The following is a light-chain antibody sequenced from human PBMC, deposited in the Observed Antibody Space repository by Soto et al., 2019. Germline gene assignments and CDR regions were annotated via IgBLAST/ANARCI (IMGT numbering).Light chain of an antibody. J-gene: IGKJ4*01. CDR1: QGISSY. CDR2: AAS. Sequence: IQLTQSPSSLSASVGDRVTITCRASQGISSYLAWYQQKPGKAPKLLIYAASTLQSGVPSRFSGSGSGTDFTLTISSLQPEDFATYYCQQSYSTPRGLTFGGGTKVDIK. CDR3: QQSYSTPRGLT. V-gene: IGKV1-39*01.